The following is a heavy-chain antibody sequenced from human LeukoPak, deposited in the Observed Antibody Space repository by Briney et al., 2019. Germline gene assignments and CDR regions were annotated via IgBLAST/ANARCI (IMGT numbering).Heavy chain of an antibody. J-gene: IGHJ4*02. CDR1: GFTFSSYS. CDR2: ISSSSSTI. CDR3: ARGMFPDYGNYDGYFDY. D-gene: IGHD4-11*01. V-gene: IGHV3-48*04. Sequence: PGGSLRLSCAASGFTFSSYSMNWVRQAPGKGLEWVSYISSSSSTIYYADSVKGRFTISRDNAKNSLYLQMNSLRAEDTAVYYCARGMFPDYGNYDGYFDYWGQGTLVTVSS.